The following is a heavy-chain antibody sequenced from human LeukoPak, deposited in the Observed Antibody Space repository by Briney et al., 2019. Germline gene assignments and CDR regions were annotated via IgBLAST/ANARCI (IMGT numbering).Heavy chain of an antibody. CDR1: GFTFTNAW. CDR3: STLTSRGLHDS. CDR2: IKSKADGETI. D-gene: IGHD1-20*01. J-gene: IGHJ4*02. Sequence: GGSLRLSCAASGFTFTNAWMNWVRQAPGKGLEWVGRIKSKADGETIDYAAPVKGRFTFSRDDSKNMLYLQMNSLKSEDTAVYYCSTLTSRGLHDSWGQGTLVTVSS. V-gene: IGHV3-15*07.